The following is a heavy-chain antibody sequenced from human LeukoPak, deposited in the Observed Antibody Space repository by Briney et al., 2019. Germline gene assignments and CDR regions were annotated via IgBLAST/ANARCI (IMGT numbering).Heavy chain of an antibody. J-gene: IGHJ4*02. D-gene: IGHD6-13*01. CDR2: IDGSGDKT. Sequence: PGGSLRLSCITSGFTFSAYAMTWVRQAPGQGLEWISSIDGSGDKTYYGDSVKGRFTISRDNSKNTLYLQMNSLRAEDTAVYYCAKEAVKGSSWYNYWGQGTLVTVSS. CDR3: AKEAVKGSSWYNY. V-gene: IGHV3-23*01. CDR1: GFTFSAYA.